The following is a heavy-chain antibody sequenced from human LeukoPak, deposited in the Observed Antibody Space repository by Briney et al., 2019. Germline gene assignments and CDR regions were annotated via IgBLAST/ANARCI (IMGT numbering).Heavy chain of an antibody. J-gene: IGHJ3*01. CDR1: GGTFSSYA. D-gene: IGHD4-23*01. CDR3: ARDPALEGTEDYRDFGGVESVDAFDV. V-gene: IGHV1-69*10. CDR2: VIPMFDVK. Sequence: SVKVYCKASGGTFSSYALSWMRQAPGQGLAWMGRVIPMFDVKDYAEKFQGRITLTADTSTGTAYMELSSLTSDDTAVYYCARDPALEGTEDYRDFGGVESVDAFDVWGQGTMVTVFS.